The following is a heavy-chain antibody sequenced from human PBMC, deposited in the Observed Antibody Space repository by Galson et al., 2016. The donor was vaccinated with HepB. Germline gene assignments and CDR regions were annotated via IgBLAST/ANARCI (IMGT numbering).Heavy chain of an antibody. CDR3: AIIRYTGFDY. CDR2: IKAENAGGTI. J-gene: IGHJ4*02. CDR1: GFAVGNAW. Sequence: SLRLSCAASGFAVGNAWMNWVRQAPGKGPEWVGRIKAENAGGTIDYAAPVKGRFTISRDDSKNMMYLEMNSLKNEDTGVYYCAIIRYTGFDYWGQGTMVTVSS. V-gene: IGHV3-15*07. D-gene: IGHD1-1*01.